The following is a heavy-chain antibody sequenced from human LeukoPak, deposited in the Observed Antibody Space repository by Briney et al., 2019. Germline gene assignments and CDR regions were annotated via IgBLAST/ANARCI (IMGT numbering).Heavy chain of an antibody. CDR3: ARGSGYYYEGAFDI. J-gene: IGHJ3*02. CDR1: GFTFRTYS. Sequence: PGGSLRLSCVASGFTFRTYSMNWVRQAPGKGLEWVSSISGSSTYIYYADSVKGRFTISRDNSKNTLYLQMNSLRAEDTAVYYCARGSGYYYEGAFDIWGQGTMVTVSS. V-gene: IGHV3-21*04. CDR2: ISGSSTYI. D-gene: IGHD3-22*01.